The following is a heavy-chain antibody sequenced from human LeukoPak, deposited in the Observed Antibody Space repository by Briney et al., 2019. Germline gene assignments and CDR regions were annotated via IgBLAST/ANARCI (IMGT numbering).Heavy chain of an antibody. V-gene: IGHV4-59*06. CDR3: ATMCGSGSC. D-gene: IGHD3-10*01. J-gene: IGHJ4*02. Sequence: SSETLSLTCAVYGGSFSSYYWSWIRQHPGKGLEWIGYIRYSGSTYYNPSLKSRVSLSVDTSKNQFSLNLNSVTAADTAVYYCATMCGSGSCWGQGTLVTVSS. CDR2: IRYSGST. CDR1: GGSFSSYY.